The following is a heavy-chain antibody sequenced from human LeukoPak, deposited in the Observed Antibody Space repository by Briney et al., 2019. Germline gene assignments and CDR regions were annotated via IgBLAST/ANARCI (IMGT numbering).Heavy chain of an antibody. J-gene: IGHJ4*02. D-gene: IGHD6-19*01. CDR3: ARSMPPGVAVAGPFDY. CDR1: GFTFSSYD. V-gene: IGHV3-64*01. Sequence: GGSLRLSCAASGFTFSSYDMHWVRQAPGEGLEYVSAMSRNGGRTYYANSVKGRFTISRDNSKNTLYLQMGSLRTEDMAVYYCARSMPPGVAVAGPFDYWGQGTLVTVSS. CDR2: MSRNGGRT.